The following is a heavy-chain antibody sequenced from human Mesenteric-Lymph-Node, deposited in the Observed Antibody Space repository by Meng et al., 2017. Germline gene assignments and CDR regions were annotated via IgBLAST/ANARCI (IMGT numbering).Heavy chain of an antibody. D-gene: IGHD2/OR15-2a*01. CDR1: GGSINNYY. V-gene: IGHV4-59*01. J-gene: IGHJ6*02. CDR3: AVGQNTFYYYYGMDV. CDR2: IYFSGST. Sequence: SETLSLTCTVSGGSINNYYWSWIRQPPGKGLEWIGYIYFSGSTNYNPSLKSRVTISLDTSKNQFALNLSSVTAADTAVYYCAVGQNTFYYYYGMDVWGQGTTVTVSS.